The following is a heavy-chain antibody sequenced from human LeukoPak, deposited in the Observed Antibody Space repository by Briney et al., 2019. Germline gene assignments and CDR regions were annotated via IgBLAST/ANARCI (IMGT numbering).Heavy chain of an antibody. CDR1: GFTFSQYW. CDR2: INQDGSDK. D-gene: IGHD3-16*01. J-gene: IGHJ4*02. CDR3: ARDQGGASDY. Sequence: GGSLRLSCVASGFTFSQYWMTWVRQAPGKRLEWVANINQDGSDKYYVDSVKGRFTISRDNAKNSLYLQMNSLRAEDTAVYYCARDQGGASDYWGQGTLFTVSS. V-gene: IGHV3-7*01.